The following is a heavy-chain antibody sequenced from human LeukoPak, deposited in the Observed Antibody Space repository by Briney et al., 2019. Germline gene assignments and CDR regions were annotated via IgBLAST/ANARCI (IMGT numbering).Heavy chain of an antibody. D-gene: IGHD4-11*01. Sequence: GGSLRLSCAASGFTFSSYAMCWGRQAPGKGLEWVSAISGSGGSTYYADSVKGRFTISRDNSKNTLYLQMNSLRAEDTAVYYCAKDPTEYFQHWGQGTLVTVSS. CDR1: GFTFSSYA. J-gene: IGHJ1*01. V-gene: IGHV3-23*01. CDR3: AKDPTEYFQH. CDR2: ISGSGGST.